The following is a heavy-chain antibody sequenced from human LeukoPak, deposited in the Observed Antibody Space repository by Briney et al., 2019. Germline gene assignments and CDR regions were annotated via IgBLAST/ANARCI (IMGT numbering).Heavy chain of an antibody. CDR3: AKDFSVYYYDSRVLDY. Sequence: SGGSLRLSCAASGFTFSSYGIHWVRQAPGKGLEWVAFIRYDGSNKYYADSVKGRFTISRDNPKNTLYLQMNRLRAEDTAVYYCAKDFSVYYYDSRVLDYWGQGTLVTVSS. V-gene: IGHV3-30*02. J-gene: IGHJ4*02. CDR1: GFTFSSYG. D-gene: IGHD3-22*01. CDR2: IRYDGSNK.